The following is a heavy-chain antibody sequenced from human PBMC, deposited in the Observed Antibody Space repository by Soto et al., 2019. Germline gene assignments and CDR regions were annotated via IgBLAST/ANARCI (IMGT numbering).Heavy chain of an antibody. V-gene: IGHV4-59*12. CDR2: IYYSGST. D-gene: IGHD3-22*01. CDR3: ARFGYSTNIGIDY. CDR1: GGSISSYY. J-gene: IGHJ4*02. Sequence: SETLSLTCTVSGGSISSYYWSWIRPPPGKGLEWIGYIYYSGSTYYNPSLKSRVTISVDTSKNQFSLKLSFVTAADTAVYYCARFGYSTNIGIDYWGQGTLVTVSS.